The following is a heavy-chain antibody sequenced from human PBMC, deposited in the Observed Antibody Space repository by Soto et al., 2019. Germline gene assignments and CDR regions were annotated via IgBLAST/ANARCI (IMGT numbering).Heavy chain of an antibody. J-gene: IGHJ4*02. CDR1: GFMFSSYA. Sequence: QVQLVESRGGVVQPGRSLRLSCAASGFMFSSYAMHWVRQAPGKGLEWVAVQTYDGSNKYYADSVKGRFTISRDNSKNTLYLQMNSLRAEDTAVYYCARAGGLLVDYWGQGTLVTVSS. CDR3: ARAGGLLVDY. CDR2: QTYDGSNK. D-gene: IGHD1-26*01. V-gene: IGHV3-30-3*01.